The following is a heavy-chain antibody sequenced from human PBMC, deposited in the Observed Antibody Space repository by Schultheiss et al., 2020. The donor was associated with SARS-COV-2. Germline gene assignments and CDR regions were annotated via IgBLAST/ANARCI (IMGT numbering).Heavy chain of an antibody. Sequence: GGSLRLSCAVSGFSVSDFGMHWVRQAPGKGLEWVAVIYHDGKNKNAESVRGRFTVSRDNSKNTLYLQMNSLRAEDTALYYCAKDLSSGSDYWGQGTLVTVSS. CDR2: IYHDGKNK. CDR3: AKDLSSGSDY. D-gene: IGHD6-19*01. V-gene: IGHV3-33*06. CDR1: GFSVSDFG. J-gene: IGHJ4*02.